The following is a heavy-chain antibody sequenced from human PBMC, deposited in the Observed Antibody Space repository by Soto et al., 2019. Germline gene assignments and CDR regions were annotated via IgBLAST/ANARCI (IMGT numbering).Heavy chain of an antibody. CDR1: GFTVSNNY. D-gene: IGHD3-10*01. CDR3: APAGGGGGY. J-gene: IGHJ4*02. CDR2: IYSGGYT. Sequence: EVQLVESGGGLIQPGGSLRLSCAVSGFTVSNNYMSWVRQAPGKGLEGVSVIYSGGYTAYGDSVKGRFTISRDNSKNTLYLKMKGLGADAAAVFFWAPAGGGGGYWGQGTLVTVSS. V-gene: IGHV3-53*01.